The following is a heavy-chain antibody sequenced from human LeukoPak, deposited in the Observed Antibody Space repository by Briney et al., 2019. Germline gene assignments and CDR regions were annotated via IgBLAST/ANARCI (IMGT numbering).Heavy chain of an antibody. Sequence: SCKASGYTFTGYYMHWVRQAPGKGLEWVAVISYDGSNKYYADSVKGRFTISRDNSKNTLYLQMNSLRAEDTAVYYCAKDLAAAALYYYYGMDVWGQGTTVTVSS. CDR3: AKDLAAAALYYYYGMDV. J-gene: IGHJ6*02. V-gene: IGHV3-30*18. CDR2: ISYDGSNK. CDR1: GYTFTGYY. D-gene: IGHD6-13*01.